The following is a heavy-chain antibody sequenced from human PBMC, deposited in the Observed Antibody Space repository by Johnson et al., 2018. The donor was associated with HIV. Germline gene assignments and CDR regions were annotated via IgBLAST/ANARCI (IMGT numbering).Heavy chain of an antibody. CDR2: INSDGSST. CDR1: GFTFSSYW. D-gene: IGHD3-3*01. J-gene: IGHJ3*02. CDR3: ARGSYNFWSGEREAFDI. V-gene: IGHV3-74*02. Sequence: VQLVESGGGLVQPGGSLRLSCAASGFTFSSYWMHWVRQAPGKGLVWVSRINSDGSSTRYADSVKGRFTISRDNSKNTLYLQMNSLRAEDTAVYYCARGSYNFWSGEREAFDIWGQGTMVTVSS.